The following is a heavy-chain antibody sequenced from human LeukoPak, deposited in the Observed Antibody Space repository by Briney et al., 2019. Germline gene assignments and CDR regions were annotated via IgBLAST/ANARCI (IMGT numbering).Heavy chain of an antibody. Sequence: ASVRVSCKPSGYTFSGFYIHWVRQAPGQGLEWMGWISPNSGGTDYAQRFQGRVTMTRDTSISTAYMELTRLRSDDTAVYYCARTLTTGTWEDYWGQGTLVTVSS. D-gene: IGHD1-1*01. V-gene: IGHV1-2*02. CDR1: GYTFSGFY. CDR2: ISPNSGGT. CDR3: ARTLTTGTWEDY. J-gene: IGHJ4*02.